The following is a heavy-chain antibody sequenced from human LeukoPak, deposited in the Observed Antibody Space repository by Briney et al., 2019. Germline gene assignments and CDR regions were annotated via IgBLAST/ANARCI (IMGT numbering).Heavy chain of an antibody. Sequence: PGRSLRLSCAASGFTFSSYGMHWVRQAPGKGLEWVAVISYDGSNKYYADSVKGRFTISRDNSKNTLYLQMNSLRAEDTAVYYCAKDLGPLGIAMAGLRYGMDVWGQGTTVTVSS. CDR1: GFTFSSYG. CDR3: AKDLGPLGIAMAGLRYGMDV. D-gene: IGHD6-19*01. CDR2: ISYDGSNK. V-gene: IGHV3-30*18. J-gene: IGHJ6*02.